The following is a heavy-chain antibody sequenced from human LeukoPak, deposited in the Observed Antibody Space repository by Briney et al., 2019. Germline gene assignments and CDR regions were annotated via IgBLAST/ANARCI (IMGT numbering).Heavy chain of an antibody. D-gene: IGHD2-2*01. CDR1: GYTFTGYY. J-gene: IGHJ6*03. Sequence: ASVKVSCKASGYTFTGYYMHWVRQAPGQGLEWMGGIIPIFGTANYAQKFQGRVTITTDESTSTAYMELSSLRSEDTAVYYCASNGYCSSTSCSSPYYYYMDVWGKGTTVTASS. CDR3: ASNGYCSSTSCSSPYYYYMDV. V-gene: IGHV1-69*05. CDR2: IIPIFGTA.